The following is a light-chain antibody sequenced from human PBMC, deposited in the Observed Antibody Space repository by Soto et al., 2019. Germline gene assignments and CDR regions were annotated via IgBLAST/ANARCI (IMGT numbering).Light chain of an antibody. CDR2: AAS. CDR3: QRLSHA. V-gene: IGKV1-9*01. CDR1: QGISNY. Sequence: DIQMTQSPPTLSASVGDRVTTTCRASQGISNYVAWYPQKPGKAPKLLIYAASTLQSGVPSRFSGSGSGTDFTLTISSLQPEDVATYYCQRLSHAFGGGTKVDIK. J-gene: IGKJ4*01.